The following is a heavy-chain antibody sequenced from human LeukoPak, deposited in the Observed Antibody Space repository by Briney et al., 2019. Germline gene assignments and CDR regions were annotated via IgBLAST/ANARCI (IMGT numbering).Heavy chain of an antibody. Sequence: ASVKVSCKASGYRFSDYYIHWVRQAPGQGLEWMGWINPNSGGTNLAQKFQGRVTMTRDTSISTAYMEVSSLRSDDTAVYYCARTTTMIVVAPSDYWGQGTLVTVSS. CDR1: GYRFSDYY. D-gene: IGHD3-22*01. J-gene: IGHJ4*02. CDR2: INPNSGGT. CDR3: ARTTTMIVVAPSDY. V-gene: IGHV1-2*02.